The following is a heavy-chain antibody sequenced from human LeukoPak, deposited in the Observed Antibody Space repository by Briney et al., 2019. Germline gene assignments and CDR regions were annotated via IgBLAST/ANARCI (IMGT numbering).Heavy chain of an antibody. J-gene: IGHJ4*02. CDR1: GFTFSYYA. CDR2: IRSSNDYI. Sequence: PGGSLRLSCAASGFTFSYYAMNWVRQAPGKALEWVSSIRSSNDYIYYADSVKGRFTISRNNAKNSLYLHMNSLRAEDTAVYYCARDKEGDSSWYPFDYWGQGTLVTVSS. V-gene: IGHV3-21*01. D-gene: IGHD6-13*01. CDR3: ARDKEGDSSWYPFDY.